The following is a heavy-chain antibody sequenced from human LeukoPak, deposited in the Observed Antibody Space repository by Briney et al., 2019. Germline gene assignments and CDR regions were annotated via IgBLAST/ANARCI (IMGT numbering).Heavy chain of an antibody. D-gene: IGHD4-17*01. Sequence: ASVKVSCKASGYIFTDYATQWVRQAPGQGLEWMGWINAGNGKTKYSQKFQGRVTITRDTSASTAYMELSGLRSDDTAVYYCARARWTSTVTTYYLDFWGQGTLVTVSS. CDR2: INAGNGKT. V-gene: IGHV1-3*01. CDR1: GYIFTDYA. J-gene: IGHJ4*02. CDR3: ARARWTSTVTTYYLDF.